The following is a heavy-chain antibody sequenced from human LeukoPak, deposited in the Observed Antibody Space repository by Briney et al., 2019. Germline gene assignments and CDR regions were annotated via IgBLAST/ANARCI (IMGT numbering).Heavy chain of an antibody. CDR2: IVGSGGGT. J-gene: IGHJ4*02. Sequence: GGSLRLSCAASGFTFSSYAMTWVRQAPGRGLEWVSSIVGSGGGTYYADSVKGRFTISRDNSKNTLYLQMNSLRAEDTAVYYCAKDLVTGGSYPDYWGQGTLVTVSS. CDR1: GFTFSSYA. V-gene: IGHV3-23*01. CDR3: AKDLVTGGSYPDY. D-gene: IGHD1-26*01.